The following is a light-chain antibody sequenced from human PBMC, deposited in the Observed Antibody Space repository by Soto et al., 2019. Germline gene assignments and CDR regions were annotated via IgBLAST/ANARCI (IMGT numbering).Light chain of an antibody. Sequence: QSALTQPASVSGSPGQSITISCTGTSSDVGRYNYVSWYQQYPGKAPKLIIFEVSIRPSGVSNRFSGSKSGTTASLTISGLQIEDEADYYCSPYTSRTSVGFGGGTKLTVL. CDR2: EVS. CDR1: SSDVGRYNY. V-gene: IGLV2-14*01. J-gene: IGLJ2*01. CDR3: SPYTSRTSVG.